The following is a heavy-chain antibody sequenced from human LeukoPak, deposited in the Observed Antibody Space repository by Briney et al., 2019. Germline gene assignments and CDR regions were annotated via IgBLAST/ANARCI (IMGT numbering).Heavy chain of an antibody. Sequence: PGGSLRLSCTASGFTFSSYALTWVRQAPGKGLEWVAGITSTGADTHYAASVKGRFTISRDNSKNTLYLQMNSLRAEDTALYYCARGAITGNYAYWGKGTLVTVSS. CDR3: ARGAITGNYAY. CDR1: GFTFSSYA. CDR2: ITSTGADT. V-gene: IGHV3-23*01. J-gene: IGHJ4*02. D-gene: IGHD5-24*01.